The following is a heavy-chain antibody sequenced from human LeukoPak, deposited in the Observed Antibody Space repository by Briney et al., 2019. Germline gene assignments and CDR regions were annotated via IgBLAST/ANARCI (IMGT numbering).Heavy chain of an antibody. CDR1: GFTFSSYA. D-gene: IGHD2-15*01. Sequence: GGSLRLSCAASGFTFSSYAMHWVRQAPGKGLEWVAVISYDGSNKYYADSVKGRFTISRDNSKNTLYLQMNSLRAEDTAVYYCARDFFTIATTPFDYWGQGTLVTVSS. CDR3: ARDFFTIATTPFDY. V-gene: IGHV3-30-3*01. CDR2: ISYDGSNK. J-gene: IGHJ4*02.